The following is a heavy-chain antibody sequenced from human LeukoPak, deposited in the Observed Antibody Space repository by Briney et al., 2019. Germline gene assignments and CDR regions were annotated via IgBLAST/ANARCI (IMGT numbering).Heavy chain of an antibody. D-gene: IGHD3-9*01. CDR1: GGSISSGGYS. J-gene: IGHJ6*02. CDR3: ARAGGLRYFDWLYPYYYYGMDV. Sequence: SETLSLTCAVSGGSISSGGYSWSWIRQPPGKGLEWIGYIYYSGSTNYNPSLKSRVTISVDTSKNQFSLKLSSVTAADTAVYYCARAGGLRYFDWLYPYYYYGMDVWGQGTTVTVSS. V-gene: IGHV4-61*08. CDR2: IYYSGST.